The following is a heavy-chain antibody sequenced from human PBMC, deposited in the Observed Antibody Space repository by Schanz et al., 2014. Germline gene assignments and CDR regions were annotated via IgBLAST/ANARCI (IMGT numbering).Heavy chain of an antibody. CDR2: IYTDGST. J-gene: IGHJ4*02. D-gene: IGHD5-18*01. CDR3: ARGTDTAMEHRPFDY. V-gene: IGHV3-NL1*01. Sequence: QVQLVESGGGVVRPGRSLRLSCATSGFTFSRFGMHWVRQAPGKGLEWVSIIYTDGSTYYADSVRDRFTISRDNSKNMLYLQINNLRAEDTAVYYCARGTDTAMEHRPFDYWGQGTLVTVSS. CDR1: GFTFSRFG.